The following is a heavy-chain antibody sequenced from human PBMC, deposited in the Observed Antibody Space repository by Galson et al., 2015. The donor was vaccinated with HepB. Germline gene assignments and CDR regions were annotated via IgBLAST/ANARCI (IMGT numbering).Heavy chain of an antibody. CDR3: ARLDYTTPIYYYSLDV. J-gene: IGHJ6*02. V-gene: IGHV4-39*01. D-gene: IGHD4-11*01. CDR1: GDSISTINYY. Sequence: ETLSLTCTVSGDSISTINYYWGWIRQPPGKGLEWIGNIYYSGSTYYNPSLKSRVTKSVDTSNNQFSLKLSSATATDTAVYYCARLDYTTPIYYYSLDVWGQGTTVTVSS. CDR2: IYYSGST.